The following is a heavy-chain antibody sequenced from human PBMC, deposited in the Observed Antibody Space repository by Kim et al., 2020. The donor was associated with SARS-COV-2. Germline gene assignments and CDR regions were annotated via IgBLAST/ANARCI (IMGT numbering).Heavy chain of an antibody. D-gene: IGHD5-12*01. CDR3: ARDGGYSGYYLFDY. Sequence: GGSLRLSCAASGFTFSSYGMHWVRQAPGKGLEWVADIWLDGSNKYYGASVKGRFTISRDNSKSTLYLQMNSLRAEDTAVYYCARDGGYSGYYLFDYWGQGTLVTVSS. CDR1: GFTFSSYG. CDR2: IWLDGSNK. V-gene: IGHV3-33*01. J-gene: IGHJ4*02.